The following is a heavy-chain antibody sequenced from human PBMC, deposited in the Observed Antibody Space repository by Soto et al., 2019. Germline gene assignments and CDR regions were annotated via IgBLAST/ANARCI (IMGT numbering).Heavy chain of an antibody. V-gene: IGHV3-9*01. J-gene: IGHJ6*02. CDR3: AKDRAVIVPSSTSYFHYYGMDV. D-gene: IGHD3-22*01. Sequence: VQLVESGGALVQPGRSLRLSCAASGFNLDDFTMHWVRQAPGKGLEWVSGVGWNGGKIVYADSVKGRFTVSRDNTKNCPYLEMHSLRPEDTAIYYCAKDRAVIVPSSTSYFHYYGMDVWGQGTTVTVS. CDR2: VGWNGGKI. CDR1: GFNLDDFT.